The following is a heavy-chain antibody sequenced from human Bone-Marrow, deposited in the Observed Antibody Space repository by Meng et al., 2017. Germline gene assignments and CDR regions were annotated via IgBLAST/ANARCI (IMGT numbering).Heavy chain of an antibody. CDR3: ARDVVLMVYAAYFDY. Sequence: GESLKISCAASGFTFSNAWMTWVRQAPGKGLEWVANIKQDGSEKYYVDSVKGRFTISRDNAKNSLYLQMNSLRAEDTAVYYCARDVVLMVYAAYFDYWGQGTLVTVSS. D-gene: IGHD2-8*01. V-gene: IGHV3-7*01. CDR1: GFTFSNAW. CDR2: IKQDGSEK. J-gene: IGHJ4*02.